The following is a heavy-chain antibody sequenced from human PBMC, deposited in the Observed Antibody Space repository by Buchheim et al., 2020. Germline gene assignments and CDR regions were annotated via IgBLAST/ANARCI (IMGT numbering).Heavy chain of an antibody. V-gene: IGHV3-48*03. CDR2: ISSSCSTI. CDR3: ARGVLRYFDWSRKQYYFDY. J-gene: IGHJ4*02. D-gene: IGHD3-9*01. Sequence: EVQLVESGGGLVQPGGSLRLSCAASGFTFSSYEMNWVRQAPGKGLEWVSYISSSCSTIYYADSVKGRFPISRDNAKNSLYLQMNSLRAEDTAVYYCARGVLRYFDWSRKQYYFDYWGQGTL. CDR1: GFTFSSYE.